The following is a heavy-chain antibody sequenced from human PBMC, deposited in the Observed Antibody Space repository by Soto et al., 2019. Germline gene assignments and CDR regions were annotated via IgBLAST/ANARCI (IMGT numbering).Heavy chain of an antibody. CDR1: GFTLSTYA. D-gene: IGHD3-3*01. Sequence: PGGSLRLSCVASGFTLSTYAMSWVRQAPGKGLEWVSVITDDGSNTYYADSVKGRFTISRDNSKNTLYLQMNSLRAEDTAVYYCAKDSGSRLGAPITDYWGQGTLVTVSS. CDR3: AKDSGSRLGAPITDY. V-gene: IGHV3-23*01. CDR2: ITDDGSNT. J-gene: IGHJ4*02.